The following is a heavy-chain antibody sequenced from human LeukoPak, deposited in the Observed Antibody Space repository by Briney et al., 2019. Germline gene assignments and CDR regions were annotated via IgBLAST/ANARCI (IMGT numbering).Heavy chain of an antibody. CDR2: IYYSGST. CDR3: ARDRGPYYEDYYYYMDV. Sequence: SETLSLTCTVSGGSISSSTYYWGWIRQPPGKGLEWIGSIYYSGSTYYNPSLKSRVTISVDTSKNQFSPKLSSVTAADTAVYYCARDRGPYYEDYYYYMDVWGKGTTVTVSS. J-gene: IGHJ6*03. D-gene: IGHD1-26*01. V-gene: IGHV4-39*07. CDR1: GGSISSSTYY.